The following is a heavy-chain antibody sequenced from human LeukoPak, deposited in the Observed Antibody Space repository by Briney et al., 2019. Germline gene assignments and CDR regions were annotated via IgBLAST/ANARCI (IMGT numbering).Heavy chain of an antibody. CDR2: IRYDGSNE. CDR1: GFTFSSYG. D-gene: IGHD2-8*01. CDR3: AKDRTNGLNYYFDY. J-gene: IGHJ4*02. V-gene: IGHV3-30*02. Sequence: GGSLRLSCAASGFTFSSYGMHWVRQAPGKGLEWVAFIRYDGSNEYYADSVKGRFTISRVNSKNTLNLQMSSLRAEDTALYYCAKDRTNGLNYYFDYWGQGTLVTVSS.